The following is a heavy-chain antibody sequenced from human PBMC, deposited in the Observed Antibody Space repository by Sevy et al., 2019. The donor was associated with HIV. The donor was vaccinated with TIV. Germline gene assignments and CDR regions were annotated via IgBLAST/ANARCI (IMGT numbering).Heavy chain of an antibody. Sequence: GGSLRLSCAASGFTFSSYGMHWVRQAPGKGLEWVAVISYDGSNKYYAESVKGRFTISRDNSKNTLYLQMNSLRAEDTAVYYCARGMTTVTFYYYYGMDVWGQGTTVTVSS. CDR3: ARGMTTVTFYYYYGMDV. CDR2: ISYDGSNK. V-gene: IGHV3-30*03. CDR1: GFTFSSYG. J-gene: IGHJ6*02. D-gene: IGHD4-17*01.